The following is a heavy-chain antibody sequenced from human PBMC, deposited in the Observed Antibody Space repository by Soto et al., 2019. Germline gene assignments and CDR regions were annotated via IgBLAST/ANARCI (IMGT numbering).Heavy chain of an antibody. CDR2: VYHTGDT. J-gene: IGHJ5*02. Sequence: LSLTCGVSGGTVASSHWWSWVRQSPGGGLEWIGNVYHTGDTNLNPSLQSRVTISVDKSNNQFSLRLNSLTAADTAVYFCAREIVTAGGNNYFDPWGPGTLVTVSS. D-gene: IGHD2-21*02. CDR1: GGTVASSHW. V-gene: IGHV4-4*01. CDR3: AREIVTAGGNNYFDP.